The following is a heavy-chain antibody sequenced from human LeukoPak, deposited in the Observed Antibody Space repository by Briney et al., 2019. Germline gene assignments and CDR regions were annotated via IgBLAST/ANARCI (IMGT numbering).Heavy chain of an antibody. CDR3: ARGVPYYSDSSGYFAFDY. Sequence: ASVKVSCKASGYIFTSYGISWVRQAPGQGLGWMGWISVYNGNTNNAQKVQGRVTMTTDTSTSTAYMELRSLRSDDTAVYYCARGVPYYSDSSGYFAFDYWGQGTLVTDSS. CDR2: ISVYNGNT. D-gene: IGHD3-22*01. V-gene: IGHV1-18*01. J-gene: IGHJ4*02. CDR1: GYIFTSYG.